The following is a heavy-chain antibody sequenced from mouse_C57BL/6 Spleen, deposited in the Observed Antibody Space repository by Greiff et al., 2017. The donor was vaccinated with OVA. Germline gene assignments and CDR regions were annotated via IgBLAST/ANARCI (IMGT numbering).Heavy chain of an antibody. D-gene: IGHD1-1*01. V-gene: IGHV1-55*01. J-gene: IGHJ2*01. CDR2: IYPGSGST. CDR1: GYTFTSYW. CDR3: AREGYYYGSSYYFDY. Sequence: QVQLQQPGAELVKPGASVKMSCKASGYTFTSYWITWVKQRPGQGLEWIGDIYPGSGSTNYNEKFKSKATLTVDTSSSTAYMQLSSLTSEDSAVYYGAREGYYYGSSYYFDYWGQGTTLTVSS.